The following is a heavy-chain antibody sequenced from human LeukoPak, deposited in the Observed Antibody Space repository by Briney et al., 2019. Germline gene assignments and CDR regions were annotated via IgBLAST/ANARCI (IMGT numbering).Heavy chain of an antibody. CDR3: AIFGVPGDYYYYGMDV. CDR1: GFTFSSYA. Sequence: GRSLRLSCAASGFTFSSYAMHWVRQAPGKGLEWVSAISGSGGSTYYADSVKGRFTISRDNSKNTLYLQMNSLRAEDTAVYYCAIFGVPGDYYYYGMDVWGQGTTVTVSS. V-gene: IGHV3-23*01. J-gene: IGHJ6*02. D-gene: IGHD3-3*01. CDR2: ISGSGGST.